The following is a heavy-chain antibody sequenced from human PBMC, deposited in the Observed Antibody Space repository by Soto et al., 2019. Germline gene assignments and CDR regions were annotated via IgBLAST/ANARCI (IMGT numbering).Heavy chain of an antibody. CDR2: ISYDGSNK. D-gene: IGHD5-18*01. V-gene: IGHV3-30-3*01. CDR1: GFTFSSYA. J-gene: IGHJ4*02. CDR3: ARVPTSSRLDTAMATGY. Sequence: QVQLVESGGGVVQPGRSLRLSCAASGFTFSSYAMHWVREAPGKGLEWVAVISYDGSNKYYADSVKGRFTISRDNSKNTLYLQMNSLRAEDTAVYYCARVPTSSRLDTAMATGYWGQGTLVTVSS.